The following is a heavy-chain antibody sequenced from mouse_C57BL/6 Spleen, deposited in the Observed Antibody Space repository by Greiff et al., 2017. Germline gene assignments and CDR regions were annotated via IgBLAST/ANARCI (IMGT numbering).Heavy chain of an antibody. Sequence: QVQLQQSGPGLVQPSQSLSITCTVSGFSFTSYGVHWVRQSPGKGLEWLGVIWRGGSTDYTAAFMSRLSITKDNSKSQVFFKMNSLQADDTAIYYCAKNYYGSSYWYFDVWGTGTTVTVSS. D-gene: IGHD1-1*01. CDR2: IWRGGST. V-gene: IGHV2-5*01. J-gene: IGHJ1*03. CDR3: AKNYYGSSYWYFDV. CDR1: GFSFTSYG.